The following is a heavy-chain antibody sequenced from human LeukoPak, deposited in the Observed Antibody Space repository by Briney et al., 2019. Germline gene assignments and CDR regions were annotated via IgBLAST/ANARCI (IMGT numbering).Heavy chain of an antibody. CDR2: INPNSGGT. Sequence: GASVKVSCKASGYTFTGYYMHWVRQAPGQGLEWMGWINPNSGGTNYAQKFQGRVTMTRDTSISTAYMELSRLRSDDTAVYYCARDTSKLLWFGEWSDYYMDVWGKGTTVTVSS. CDR1: GYTFTGYY. V-gene: IGHV1-2*02. CDR3: ARDTSKLLWFGEWSDYYMDV. D-gene: IGHD3-10*01. J-gene: IGHJ6*03.